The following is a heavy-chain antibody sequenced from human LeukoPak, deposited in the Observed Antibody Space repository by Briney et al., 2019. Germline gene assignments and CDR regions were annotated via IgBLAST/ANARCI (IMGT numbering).Heavy chain of an antibody. CDR1: GLTFSSYA. CDR3: AKGNYYERDAFDI. J-gene: IGHJ3*02. D-gene: IGHD3-22*01. V-gene: IGHV3-23*01. Sequence: GGSLRLSCAASGLTFSSYAMSWVRQAPGKGLEWGSVISGSGGSTYYADSVKGRFTISRDNSKNTLYLQMKSLRAEDTAVYYCAKGNYYERDAFDIWGQGTMVTVSS. CDR2: ISGSGGST.